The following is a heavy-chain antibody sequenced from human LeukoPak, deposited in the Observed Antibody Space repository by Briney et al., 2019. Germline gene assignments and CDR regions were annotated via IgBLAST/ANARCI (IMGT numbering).Heavy chain of an antibody. J-gene: IGHJ5*02. D-gene: IGHD3-9*01. Sequence: SETLSLTCTVSGGSISSYHWSWIRQPPGKGLEWVGYIYYSGSTNYNPSLKSRVTISVGTSKNQFSLKLSSVTAADTAVYYCARQEGKYYDILTGYSPGGWFDPWGQGTLVTVSS. CDR1: GGSISSYH. CDR3: ARQEGKYYDILTGYSPGGWFDP. V-gene: IGHV4-59*08. CDR2: IYYSGST.